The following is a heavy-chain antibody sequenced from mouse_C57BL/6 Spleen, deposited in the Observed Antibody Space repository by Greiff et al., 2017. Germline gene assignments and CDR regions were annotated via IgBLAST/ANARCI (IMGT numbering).Heavy chain of an antibody. J-gene: IGHJ2*01. CDR1: GYTFTSYW. CDR2: IDPSDSET. D-gene: IGHD2-2*01. CDR3: ARSGGYLYYFDY. V-gene: IGHV1-52*01. Sequence: QVQLQQPGAELVRPGSSVKLSCKASGYTFTSYWMHWVKQRPIQGLEWIGNIDPSDSETHYNQKFKDKATLTVDKSSSTAYMQLSSLTSEDSAVYYCARSGGYLYYFDYGGQGTTRTVSS.